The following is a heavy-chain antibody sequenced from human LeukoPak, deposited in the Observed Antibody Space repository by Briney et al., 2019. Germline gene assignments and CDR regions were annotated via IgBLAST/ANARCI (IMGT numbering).Heavy chain of an antibody. J-gene: IGHJ4*02. V-gene: IGHV4-31*03. D-gene: IGHD1-26*01. Sequence: PSETLSLTCTVSGGSINSGGYYWSCIRQHPEKGLEWMGYIHNSGNTYYNPSLKSRITISLDSSKNQFSLKLSSVTAADTAVYYCARDAAHGTDCWGQGTLVTVSS. CDR2: IHNSGNT. CDR1: GGSINSGGYY. CDR3: ARDAAHGTDC.